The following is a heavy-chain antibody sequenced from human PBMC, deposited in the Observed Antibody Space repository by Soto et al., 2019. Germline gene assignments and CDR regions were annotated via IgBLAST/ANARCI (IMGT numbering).Heavy chain of an antibody. Sequence: SETLSLTCTVSGGSISSGGYYWSWIRQHPGKGLEWIGYIYYSGSTYYNPSLKSRVTISVDTSKNQFSLKLSSVTAADTAVYYCARGQRLRLDYWGQGTLVTVSS. D-gene: IGHD6-25*01. CDR1: GGSISSGGYY. V-gene: IGHV4-31*03. CDR3: ARGQRLRLDY. CDR2: IYYSGST. J-gene: IGHJ4*02.